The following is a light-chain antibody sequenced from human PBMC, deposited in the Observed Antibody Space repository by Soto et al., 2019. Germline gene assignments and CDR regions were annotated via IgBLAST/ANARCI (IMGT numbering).Light chain of an antibody. CDR3: SAYTTSNTLI. CDR1: SSDVGGYDY. V-gene: IGLV2-14*01. CDR2: EVN. J-gene: IGLJ1*01. Sequence: QSALTQPASVSGSPGQSVTTSCTGTSSDVGGYDYVPWYQQHPGTAPKLILYEVNNRPSGVSNRFSGSKSGNTASLIISGLQTEDEANYYCSAYTTSNTLIFGNGTKVTVL.